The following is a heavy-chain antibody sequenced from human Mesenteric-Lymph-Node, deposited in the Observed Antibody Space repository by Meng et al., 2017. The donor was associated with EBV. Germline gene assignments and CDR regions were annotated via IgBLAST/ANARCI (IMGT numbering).Heavy chain of an antibody. CDR2: INHSGGT. CDR1: GGSFTDHY. J-gene: IGHJ4*02. D-gene: IGHD3-10*01. Sequence: QLLLQRLGAGLLQPSETPSLTCTVYGGSFTDHYWTWIRQPPGKGLEWIAEINHSGGTNYNLSLKNRVTISIDLSKNHFSLKVSSVTAADTAVYYCARSSYGSGSYSPFDFWGEGNLVTVSS. V-gene: IGHV4-34*01. CDR3: ARSSYGSGSYSPFDF.